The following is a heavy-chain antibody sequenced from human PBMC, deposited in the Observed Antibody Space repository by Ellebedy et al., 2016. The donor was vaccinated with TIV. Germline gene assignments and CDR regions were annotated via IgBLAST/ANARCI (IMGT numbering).Heavy chain of an antibody. CDR3: CKGEDFDY. J-gene: IGHJ4*02. CDR1: GGSISSYY. Sequence: SETLSLTCTVSGGSISSYYWSWIRQPPGKGLEWIGEINHSGSTNYNPSLKSRVTVSVDTSKNQFSLKLSSVTAADTAVYYCCKGEDFDYWGQGTLVTVSS. D-gene: IGHD2/OR15-2a*01. V-gene: IGHV4-34*03. CDR2: INHSGST.